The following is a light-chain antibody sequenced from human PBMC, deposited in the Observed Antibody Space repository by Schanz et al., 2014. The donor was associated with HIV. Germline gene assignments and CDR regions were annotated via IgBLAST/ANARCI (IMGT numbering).Light chain of an antibody. CDR3: QQYGSSPT. CDR2: ATS. J-gene: IGKJ1*01. V-gene: IGKV3-20*01. CDR1: QSVSSSY. Sequence: EIVLTQSPGTLSLSPGERATLSCRASQSVSSSYLAWYQQKRDQPPRLVIYATSTRAAGIPDRFSGTGSGTDFTLTISRLEPEDSAVYYCQQYGSSPTFGQGTRVEIK.